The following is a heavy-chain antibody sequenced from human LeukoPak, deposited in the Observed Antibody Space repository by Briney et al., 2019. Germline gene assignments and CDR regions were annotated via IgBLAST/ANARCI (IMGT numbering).Heavy chain of an antibody. J-gene: IGHJ6*02. V-gene: IGHV7-4-1*02. CDR3: ARDHLDYYYYGMDV. Sequence: ASVKVSCKASGYTLTSYAMNWVRQAPGQGLEWMGWINTNTGNPTYAQGFTGRFVFSLDTSVSTAYLQISSLKAEDTAVYYCARDHLDYYYYGMDVWGQGTTVTVSS. CDR1: GYTLTSYA. CDR2: INTNTGNP.